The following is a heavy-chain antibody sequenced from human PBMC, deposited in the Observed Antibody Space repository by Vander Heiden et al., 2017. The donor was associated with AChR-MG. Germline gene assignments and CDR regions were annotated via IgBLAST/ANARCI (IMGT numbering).Heavy chain of an antibody. CDR3: ARGRRGYYYDSSGSRGHMDV. V-gene: IGHV1-8*01. D-gene: IGHD3-22*01. CDR1: GYTFTSYD. CDR2: MNPNSGNT. J-gene: IGHJ6*03. Sequence: QVQLVQSGAEVKKPGASVKVSCKASGYTFTSYDINWVRQATGEGLEWMGWMNPNSGNTGYAQKFQGRVTMTRNTSISTAYMELSSLRSEDTAVYYCARGRRGYYYDSSGSRGHMDVWGKGTTVTVAS.